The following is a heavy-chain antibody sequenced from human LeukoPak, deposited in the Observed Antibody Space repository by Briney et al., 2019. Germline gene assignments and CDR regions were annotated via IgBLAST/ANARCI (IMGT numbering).Heavy chain of an antibody. CDR1: GGPISGYC. CDR3: AREPVAGTPYHWFDP. D-gene: IGHD6-19*01. V-gene: IGHV4-59*01. Sequence: SETLSLTCTMSGGPISGYCWTWIRKPPGKGLEWIGFINDSGRTRYNTSLKSRPTIALDTSKSQFSLKLSSVTAADTAVYYCAREPVAGTPYHWFDPWGQGTLVTVSS. J-gene: IGHJ5*02. CDR2: INDSGRT.